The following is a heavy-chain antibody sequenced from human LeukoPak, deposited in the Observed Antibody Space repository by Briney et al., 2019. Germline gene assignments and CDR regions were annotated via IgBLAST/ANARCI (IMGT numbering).Heavy chain of an antibody. Sequence: PSETLSLTCTVSGGSISSSSYYWGWIRQPPGKGLEWIGSIYYSGSTYYNPSLKSRVTISVDTSKNQFSLKLSSVTAADTAVYYCARHAPRDDFWSDPWGQGTLVTVSS. CDR2: IYYSGST. CDR3: ARHAPRDDFWSDP. J-gene: IGHJ5*02. V-gene: IGHV4-39*01. CDR1: GGSISSSSYY. D-gene: IGHD3-3*01.